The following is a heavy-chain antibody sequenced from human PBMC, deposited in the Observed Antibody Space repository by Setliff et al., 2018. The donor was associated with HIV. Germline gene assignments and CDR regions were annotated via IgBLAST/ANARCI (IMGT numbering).Heavy chain of an antibody. Sequence: SETLSLTCAVYGGSFSDYFWTWIRQPPGKGLGWIGKIRPSGGTNYNPSLKSRVTISVDSSKNQFSLKLSSVTAADTATYYCVRGGGVPAVYYYYYYYMDVWGKGTTVTVSS. J-gene: IGHJ6*03. D-gene: IGHD2-2*01. CDR3: VRGGGVPAVYYYYYYYMDV. CDR1: GGSFSDYF. CDR2: IRPSGGT. V-gene: IGHV4-34*01.